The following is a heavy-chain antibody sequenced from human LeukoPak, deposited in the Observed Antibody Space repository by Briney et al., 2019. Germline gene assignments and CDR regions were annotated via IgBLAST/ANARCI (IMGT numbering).Heavy chain of an antibody. D-gene: IGHD3-22*01. CDR2: ISYDGSNK. CDR1: GFTFSSYA. CDR3: ARELSKYDSSGYYEISPPEN. J-gene: IGHJ4*02. Sequence: PGGSLRLSCAASGFTFSSYALRWVRQAPGKGLEWVAIISYDGSNKYYADSVKGRFTISRDNSKNTLYLQMNSLRAEDTAVYYCARELSKYDSSGYYEISPPENWGQGTLVTVSS. V-gene: IGHV3-30-3*01.